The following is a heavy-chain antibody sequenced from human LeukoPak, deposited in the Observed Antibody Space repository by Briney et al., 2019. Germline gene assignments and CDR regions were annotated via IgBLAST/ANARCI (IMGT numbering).Heavy chain of an antibody. J-gene: IGHJ5*02. V-gene: IGHV6-1*01. CDR1: GDRVSSNSAV. CDR3: ARRRAEGGSNGHYNWFDP. D-gene: IGHD6-13*01. Sequence: SQTLSLTCAISGDRVSSNSAVWNWIRQSPWRGLEWLGRTYYRSKWYNDYAVSVKSRITINPDTSKNQFSLQLNSVTPEDTAVYYCARRRAEGGSNGHYNWFDPWGQGILVTVSS. CDR2: TYYRSKWYN.